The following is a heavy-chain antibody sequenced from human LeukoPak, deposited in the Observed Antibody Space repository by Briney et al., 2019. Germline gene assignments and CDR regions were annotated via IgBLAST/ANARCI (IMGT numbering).Heavy chain of an antibody. CDR1: GGSFSGYY. CDR2: INHSGST. V-gene: IGHV4-34*01. Sequence: SETLSLTCAVYGGSFSGYYWSWIRQPPGKGLEWIGEINHSGSTNYNPSLKSRVTISVDTSKNQFSLKLSSVTAADTAVYYCARCEKYSGYDLWALYFYGWGQGTLVTVAS. J-gene: IGHJ4*02. CDR3: ARCEKYSGYDLWALYFYG. D-gene: IGHD5-12*01.